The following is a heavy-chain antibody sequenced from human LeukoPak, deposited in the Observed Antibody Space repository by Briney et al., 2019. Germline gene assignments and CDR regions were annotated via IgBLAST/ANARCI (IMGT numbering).Heavy chain of an antibody. D-gene: IGHD6-19*01. J-gene: IGHJ4*02. CDR1: GGTFSSYA. Sequence: SVKVSCKASGGTFSSYAISWVRQAPGQGLEWMGGIIPIFGTANYAQKFQGRVTITADESTSTAYMELSSLRSEDTAVYYCARAEAVAGNIDYWGQGTLVTVSS. CDR3: ARAEAVAGNIDY. V-gene: IGHV1-69*01. CDR2: IIPIFGTA.